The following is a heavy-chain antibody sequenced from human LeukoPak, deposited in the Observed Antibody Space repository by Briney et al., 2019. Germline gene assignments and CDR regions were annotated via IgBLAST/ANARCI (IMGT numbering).Heavy chain of an antibody. Sequence: SQTLSLTCSVSGGSISSGDYYWSWIRQPPGKGLEWIGYIYNSGSTFHYNPSLKSRVTISVDTSKNQFSLRLSSVTAADTAVYYCARGADRTYSGSYDYYFDYWGQGTLVTVSS. CDR3: ARGADRTYSGSYDYYFDY. D-gene: IGHD1-26*01. J-gene: IGHJ4*02. CDR1: GGSISSGDYY. CDR2: IYNSGST. V-gene: IGHV4-30-4*08.